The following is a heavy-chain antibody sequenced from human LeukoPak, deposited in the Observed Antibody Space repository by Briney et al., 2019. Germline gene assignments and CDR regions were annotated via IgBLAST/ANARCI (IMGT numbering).Heavy chain of an antibody. CDR2: ISDSGNT. CDR1: DDSISTSSHY. D-gene: IGHD3/OR15-3a*01. Sequence: SETLSLTCTVSDDSISTSSHYWGWIRQPPGKGLEWIGSISDSGNTYYNPSLKTRVTISVDTSEIQFSLKLTSVTAADTAVYYCARDRAVGYDFWSGYYSDVWGKGTTVIVSS. CDR3: ARDRAVGYDFWSGYYSDV. J-gene: IGHJ6*04. V-gene: IGHV4-39*07.